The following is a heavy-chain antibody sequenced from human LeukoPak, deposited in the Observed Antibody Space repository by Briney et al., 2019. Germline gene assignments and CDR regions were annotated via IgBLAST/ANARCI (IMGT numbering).Heavy chain of an antibody. D-gene: IGHD1-26*01. V-gene: IGHV4-4*02. CDR2: ISRAGQT. CDR3: SRESGAFCPFGY. J-gene: IGHJ4*02. Sequence: SGTLSLTCGVSGGSISGTNWWSWVRQPPGQGLEWIGEISRAGQTNYNPCLSGRVTMSLANSSNHLSLNLTSVTAADTATYYCSRESGAFCPFGYWGQGTLVIVSS. CDR1: GGSISGTNW.